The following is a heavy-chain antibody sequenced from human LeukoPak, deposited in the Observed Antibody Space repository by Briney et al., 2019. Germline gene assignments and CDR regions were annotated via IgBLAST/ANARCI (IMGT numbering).Heavy chain of an antibody. V-gene: IGHV3-21*01. Sequence: GGSVRLSCAASGFTFSSYRMNWVRQAPGKGLEWVSSITTSSSYIYYADSVKGRFTISRDNAKNSLYLQMNSLRAEDTAVYYCARDGGDSGFDPWGQGTLVTVSS. J-gene: IGHJ5*02. CDR2: ITTSSSYI. CDR1: GFTFSSYR. D-gene: IGHD2-21*02. CDR3: ARDGGDSGFDP.